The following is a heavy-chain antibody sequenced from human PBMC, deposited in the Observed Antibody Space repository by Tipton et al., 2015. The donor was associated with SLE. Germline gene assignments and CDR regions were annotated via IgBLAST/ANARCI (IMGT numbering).Heavy chain of an antibody. CDR2: IFTSGKT. Sequence: TLSLTCTVSGGAISSGGYYWSWVPQPPGEGLEWVGRIFTSGKTVYNPPLKSRVTISMDFSNNQFSVILSSVTASDTAVYYCAKTLAGATPGRYQSYWYFDLWGRGLRVIVSS. V-gene: IGHV4-61*02. CDR1: GGAISSGGYY. D-gene: IGHD1-1*01. J-gene: IGHJ2*01. CDR3: AKTLAGATPGRYQSYWYFDL.